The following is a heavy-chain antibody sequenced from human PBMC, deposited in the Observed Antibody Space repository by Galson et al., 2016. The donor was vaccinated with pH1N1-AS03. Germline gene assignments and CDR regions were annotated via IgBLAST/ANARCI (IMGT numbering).Heavy chain of an antibody. D-gene: IGHD3-10*01. Sequence: SLRLSCAASGFSFSHFAMHWVRQAAGKGPGWVAAMSNDGREYYGDSVRGRFTISRDTSKNTLFLQMNGLRAEDTAVYYCARAPRDSGSGSYYNHMGYWGQGTLVAVSS. J-gene: IGHJ4*02. CDR3: ARAPRDSGSGSYYNHMGY. CDR1: GFSFSHFA. CDR2: MSNDGRE. V-gene: IGHV3-30*01.